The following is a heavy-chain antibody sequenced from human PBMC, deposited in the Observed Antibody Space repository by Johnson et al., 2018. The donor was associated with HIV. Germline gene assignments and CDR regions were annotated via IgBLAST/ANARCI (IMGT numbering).Heavy chain of an antibody. D-gene: IGHD6-25*01. CDR3: ARDVAAAKMDAFDT. J-gene: IGHJ3*02. V-gene: IGHV3-9*01. CDR2: ISWNSGSI. Sequence: VQLVESGGGLVQPGRSLRLSCAASGFTFDDYAMHWVRQAPGKGLEWVSGISWNSGSIGYADSVKGRFTISRDNAKNSLYLQMNSLRAEDTAVYYCARDVAAAKMDAFDTWGQGTMVIVSS. CDR1: GFTFDDYA.